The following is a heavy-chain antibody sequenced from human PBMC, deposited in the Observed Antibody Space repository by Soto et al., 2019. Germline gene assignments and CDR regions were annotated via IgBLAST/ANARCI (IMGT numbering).Heavy chain of an antibody. CDR2: IYPGDSDT. Sequence: GESLKISCKASGYRFTTYWIGWARQMHGKGLEWMGIIYPGDSDTKYSPSLQGQVTISADTSISTAYLQWTSLKASDTAMYYCARSRRGAYSSGWYSPSGYYNYGIDVWGQGTKVTVSS. CDR3: ARSRRGAYSSGWYSPSGYYNYGIDV. V-gene: IGHV5-51*01. D-gene: IGHD6-19*01. CDR1: GYRFTTYW. J-gene: IGHJ6*02.